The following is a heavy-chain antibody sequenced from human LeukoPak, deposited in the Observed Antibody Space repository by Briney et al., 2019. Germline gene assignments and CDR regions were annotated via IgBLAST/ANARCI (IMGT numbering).Heavy chain of an antibody. CDR3: ARDRWMAVRLVSGY. V-gene: IGHV1-18*01. CDR1: GYTFTSYG. J-gene: IGHJ4*02. CDR2: ISAYNGNT. D-gene: IGHD2-15*01. Sequence: GASVKVSCKASGYTFTSYGMSWVRQAPGQGLEWMGWISAYNGNTNYAQKLQGRVTMTTDTSTSTAYMELRSLRSDDTAVYYCARDRWMAVRLVSGYGGQGTLVTVSS.